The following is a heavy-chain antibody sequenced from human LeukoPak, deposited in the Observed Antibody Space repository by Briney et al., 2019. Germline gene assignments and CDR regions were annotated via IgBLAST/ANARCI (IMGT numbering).Heavy chain of an antibody. CDR2: IYYSGST. V-gene: IGHV4-59*01. CDR1: GGSISSYY. Sequence: SETLSLTCTVSGGSISSYYWSWIRQPPGKGLEWIGYIYYSGSTNYNPSLKSRVTISVDTSKNQFSLKLSSVTAADTAVYYCARVSAGADASYYYYYYMDVWGKGTTVTVSS. J-gene: IGHJ6*03. CDR3: ARVSAGADASYYYYYYMDV. D-gene: IGHD7-27*01.